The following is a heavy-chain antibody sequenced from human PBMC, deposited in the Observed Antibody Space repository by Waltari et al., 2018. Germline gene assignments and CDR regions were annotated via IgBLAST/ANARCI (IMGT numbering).Heavy chain of an antibody. CDR3: ASGRPAAPYYYYGMDV. CDR2: IIPIFGKA. D-gene: IGHD2-2*01. CDR1: GGTFSSYA. V-gene: IGHV1-69*01. J-gene: IGHJ6*02. Sequence: QVQLVQSGAEVKKPGSSVKVSCKASGGTFSSYAISWVRQAPGQGLEWMGGIIPIFGKANYAQKFQGRVTITADESTSTAYMELSSLRSEDTAVYYCASGRPAAPYYYYGMDVWGQGTTVTVSS.